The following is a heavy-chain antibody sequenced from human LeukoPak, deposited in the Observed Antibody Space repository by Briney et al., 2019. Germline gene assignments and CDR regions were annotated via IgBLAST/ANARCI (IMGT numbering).Heavy chain of an antibody. CDR2: IRSKANNYAT. J-gene: IGHJ4*02. CDR1: GFTFSGSA. D-gene: IGHD3-3*01. Sequence: GGSLKLSCAASGFTFSGSAMHWVRQASGKGLEWVGRIRSKANNYATAYAASVKGRFTISRDGSKNTAYLQMNSLKTEDTAVYYCVRFLEAPDYWGQGTLVTVSS. V-gene: IGHV3-73*01. CDR3: VRFLEAPDY.